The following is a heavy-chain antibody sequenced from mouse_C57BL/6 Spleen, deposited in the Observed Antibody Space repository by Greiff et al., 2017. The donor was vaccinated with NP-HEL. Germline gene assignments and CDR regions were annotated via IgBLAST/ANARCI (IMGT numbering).Heavy chain of an antibody. CDR1: GFTFSSYA. D-gene: IGHD2-5*01. V-gene: IGHV5-4*01. J-gene: IGHJ2*01. CDR2: ISDGGSYT. CDR3: ARRGTYYSNFYYFDY. Sequence: EVQRVESGGGLVKPGGSLELSCAASGFTFSSYAMSWVRQTPEKRLEWVATISDGGSYTYYPDNVKGRFTISRDNAKNNLYLQMSHLKSEDTAMYYCARRGTYYSNFYYFDYWGQGTTLTVSS.